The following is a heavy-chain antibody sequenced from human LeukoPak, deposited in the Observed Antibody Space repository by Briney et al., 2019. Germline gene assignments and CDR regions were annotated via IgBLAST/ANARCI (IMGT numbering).Heavy chain of an antibody. CDR2: ISYDGSSE. CDR1: GFTFSTYA. V-gene: IGHV3-30-3*01. CDR3: AREAEAFDI. Sequence: GGSLRLSCAASGFTFSTYAMHWVRQAPGKGLECVASISYDGSSEYYADSVKGRVTISRDDSKNTLYLQMNSLRAEDTAVYYCAREAEAFDIWGQGTMVTVSS. J-gene: IGHJ3*02.